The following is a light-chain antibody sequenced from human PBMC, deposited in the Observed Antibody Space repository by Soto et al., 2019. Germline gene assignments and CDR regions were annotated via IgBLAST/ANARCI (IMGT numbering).Light chain of an antibody. J-gene: IGLJ1*01. CDR3: SSYTSSSTLLYV. CDR1: SSDVCGYNY. CDR2: DVS. V-gene: IGLV2-14*01. Sequence: SVLTQAASVSGSPGQSITISCTGTSSDVCGYNYVSWYQQHPGKAPKLMIYDVSNRPSGVSNRFSGSKSGNTASLTISGLQAEDEADYYCSSYTSSSTLLYVFGTGTKVTVL.